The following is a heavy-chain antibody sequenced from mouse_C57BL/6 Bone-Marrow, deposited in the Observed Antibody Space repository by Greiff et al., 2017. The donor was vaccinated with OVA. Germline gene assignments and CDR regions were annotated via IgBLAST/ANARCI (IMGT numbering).Heavy chain of an antibody. J-gene: IGHJ2*01. Sequence: EVKLMESGGGLVKPGGSLKLSCAASGFTFSDYGMHWVRQAPEKGLEWVAYISSGSSTIYYADTVKGRFTISRDNAKHTLFLQMTSLRSEDTAMYYCARHYGSSSDFDYWGQGTTLTVSS. D-gene: IGHD1-1*01. V-gene: IGHV5-17*01. CDR2: ISSGSSTI. CDR3: ARHYGSSSDFDY. CDR1: GFTFSDYG.